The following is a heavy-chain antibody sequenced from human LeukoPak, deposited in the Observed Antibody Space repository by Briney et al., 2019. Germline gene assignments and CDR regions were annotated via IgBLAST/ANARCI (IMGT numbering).Heavy chain of an antibody. CDR1: GGSISSYY. CDR3: AREGMRWFDP. D-gene: IGHD2-8*01. CDR2: IYYSGST. V-gene: IGHV4-39*02. J-gene: IGHJ5*02. Sequence: SETLSLTCTVSGGSISSYYWGWIRQPPGKGLEWIGSIYYSGSTYYNPSLKSRVTISVDTSKNQFSLKLSSVTAADTAVYYCAREGMRWFDPWGQGTLVTVSS.